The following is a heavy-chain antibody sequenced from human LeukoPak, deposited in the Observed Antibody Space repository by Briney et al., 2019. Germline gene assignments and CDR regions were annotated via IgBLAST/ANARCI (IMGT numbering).Heavy chain of an antibody. V-gene: IGHV3-33*06. CDR3: AKGPIAVAGPFDY. D-gene: IGHD6-19*01. Sequence: PERSLRLSCAASGFTFISYGMHWVRQAPGKGLEWVAVIWYDGSNKYYADSVKGRFTISRDNSKNTLYLQMNSLRAEDTAVYYCAKGPIAVAGPFDYWGQGTLVTVSS. J-gene: IGHJ4*02. CDR1: GFTFISYG. CDR2: IWYDGSNK.